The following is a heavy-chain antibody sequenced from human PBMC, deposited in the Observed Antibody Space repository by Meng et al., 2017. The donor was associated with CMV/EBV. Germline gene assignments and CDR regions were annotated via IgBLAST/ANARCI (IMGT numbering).Heavy chain of an antibody. CDR2: IYHSGST. Sequence: SETLSLTCAVSGGSISSSHWWSWVRQPPGKGLEWIGEIYHSGSTNYNPSLRSRVTISVDKSKNQFSLKLSSVTAADTAVYYCARPPTYYYESSGYSHYYYYAMDVWGQGTTVTVSS. CDR1: GGSISSSHW. D-gene: IGHD3-22*01. V-gene: IGHV4-4*02. CDR3: ARPPTYYYESSGYSHYYYYAMDV. J-gene: IGHJ6*02.